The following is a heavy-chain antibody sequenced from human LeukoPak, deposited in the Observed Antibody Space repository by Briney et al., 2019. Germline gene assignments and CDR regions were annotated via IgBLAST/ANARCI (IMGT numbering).Heavy chain of an antibody. J-gene: IGHJ4*02. D-gene: IGHD5-12*01. CDR1: GYTFTSYA. CDR2: IIPIFGTA. Sequence: SVKVSCKASGYTFTSYAMHWVRQAPGQGLEWMGGIIPIFGTANYAQKFQGRVTITADESTNTAYMELSSLRSEDTAVYYCARDASYSGFDYWGQGTLVTVSS. V-gene: IGHV1-69*13. CDR3: ARDASYSGFDY.